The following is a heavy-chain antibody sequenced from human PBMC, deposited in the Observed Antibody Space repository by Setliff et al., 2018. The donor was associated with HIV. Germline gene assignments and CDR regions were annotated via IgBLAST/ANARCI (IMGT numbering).Heavy chain of an antibody. CDR1: GGTFSSYA. J-gene: IGHJ3*01. D-gene: IGHD4-17*01. Sequence: ASVKVSCKASGGTFSSYAISWVRQAPGQGLEWMGGIIPIFGTANYAQRFQGRVSMTRDTSTSTVYMELSSLRSEDTAVYYCARGQASNDYGVSFWGQGTMVTVSS. V-gene: IGHV1-69*05. CDR2: IIPIFGTA. CDR3: ARGQASNDYGVSF.